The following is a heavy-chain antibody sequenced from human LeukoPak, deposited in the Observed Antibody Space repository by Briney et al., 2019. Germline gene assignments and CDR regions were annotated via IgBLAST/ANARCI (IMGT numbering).Heavy chain of an antibody. CDR1: GYTFTSYD. J-gene: IGHJ4*02. V-gene: IGHV1-8*01. CDR3: ARGVTYYDILTGYFSPSGGPFDY. Sequence: GASVKVSCKASGYTFTSYDINWVRQATGQGLEWMGWMNPNSGNTGYAQKFQGRVTMTRNTSISTAYMELSSLRSEDTAVYYCARGVTYYDILTGYFSPSGGPFDYWAREPWSPSPQ. CDR2: MNPNSGNT. D-gene: IGHD3-9*01.